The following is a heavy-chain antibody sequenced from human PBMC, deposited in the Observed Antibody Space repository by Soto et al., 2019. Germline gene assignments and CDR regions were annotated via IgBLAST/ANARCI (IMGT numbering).Heavy chain of an antibody. Sequence: SETLSLTCAVSGNSISSGYYWGWIRQPPGKGLEWIGSIYHSGSTYYNPSLKSRVTISVDTSKNQFSLKLSSVTAADTAVYYCARDLRYFDWFFDYWGQGTLVTVSS. J-gene: IGHJ4*02. V-gene: IGHV4-38-2*02. D-gene: IGHD3-9*01. CDR1: GNSISSGYY. CDR2: IYHSGST. CDR3: ARDLRYFDWFFDY.